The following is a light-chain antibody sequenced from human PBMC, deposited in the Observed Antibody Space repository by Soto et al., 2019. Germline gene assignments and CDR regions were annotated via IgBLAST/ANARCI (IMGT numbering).Light chain of an antibody. V-gene: IGLV2-11*01. J-gene: IGLJ3*02. CDR2: DVS. Sequence: QSVLTQPRSVSGSPGQSVAISCTATSSDVGGFDFVSWYQQHPGKAPKLVIYDVSKRPSGVPDRLSGSRSGDTASLTISGLQAEDEADYYCCLYTASYSVFGGGTKLTVL. CDR3: CLYTASYSV. CDR1: SSDVGGFDF.